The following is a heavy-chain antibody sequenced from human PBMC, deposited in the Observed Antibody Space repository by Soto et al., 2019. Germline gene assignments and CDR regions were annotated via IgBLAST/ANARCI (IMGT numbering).Heavy chain of an antibody. V-gene: IGHV1-18*01. J-gene: IGHJ6*02. Sequence: QVQLVQSGAEVKKPGASVKVSCKASGYTFTSYGISWVRQAPGQGLEWMGWISAYNGNTNYAQKLQGRVTMTTETSTSTADMELRSLRSDDTAVYYCARVRFLEWLLLSGMDVWGQGTTVTVSS. CDR2: ISAYNGNT. CDR3: ARVRFLEWLLLSGMDV. D-gene: IGHD3-3*01. CDR1: GYTFTSYG.